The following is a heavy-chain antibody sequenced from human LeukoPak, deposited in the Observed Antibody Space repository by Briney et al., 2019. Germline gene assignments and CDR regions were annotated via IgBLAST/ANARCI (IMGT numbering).Heavy chain of an antibody. J-gene: IGHJ4*02. CDR2: ISAYNGNT. D-gene: IGHD1-14*01. V-gene: IGHV1-18*01. CDR3: AREGGITGTTDFDY. Sequence: GASGKVSCKASGYTFTSYGISWGGQAPGQGGEGRGWISAYNGNTNYAQKLQGRVTMTTDTSTSTAYMELRSLRSDDTAVYYCAREGGITGTTDFDYWGQGTLVTVSS. CDR1: GYTFTSYG.